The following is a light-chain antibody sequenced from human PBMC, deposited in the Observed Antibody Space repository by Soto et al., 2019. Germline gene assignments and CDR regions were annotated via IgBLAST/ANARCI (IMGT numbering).Light chain of an antibody. J-gene: IGKJ5*01. CDR1: QSVSRK. V-gene: IGKV3-15*01. CDR2: EAS. CDR3: QQYKNWPPIT. Sequence: EIVMTQSPATLSVSPGERVTLSCRASQSVSRKLAWYQQKPGQAPRLLLYEASTRATGIPGRFSGSGSGAEFTLTISSLQSEDFAVYYCQQYKNWPPITFGQGTRLEIK.